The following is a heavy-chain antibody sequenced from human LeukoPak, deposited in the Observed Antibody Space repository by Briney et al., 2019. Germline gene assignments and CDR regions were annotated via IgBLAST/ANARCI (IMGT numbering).Heavy chain of an antibody. Sequence: ASVKVSCKASGYTFTGYYMHWVRQAPGQGLEWMGWINPNSGGTNYAQKFQGWVTMTRDTSISTAYMELSSLRSEDTAVYYCARAVAGPFDYWGQGTLVTVSS. CDR3: ARAVAGPFDY. V-gene: IGHV1-2*04. CDR1: GYTFTGYY. CDR2: INPNSGGT. D-gene: IGHD6-19*01. J-gene: IGHJ4*02.